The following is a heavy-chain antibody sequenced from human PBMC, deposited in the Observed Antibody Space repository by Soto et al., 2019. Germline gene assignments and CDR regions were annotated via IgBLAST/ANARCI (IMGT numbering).Heavy chain of an antibody. J-gene: IGHJ5*02. CDR2: IKPDGTYT. D-gene: IGHD3-22*01. V-gene: IGHV3-74*01. Sequence: EVQLVESGGCLVQPGGSLRLSCAASGFTFSSSWMHWVRQSPGGGLVWVSRIKPDGTYTTYADSVKGRFTISRDNAKNTLSLQMNSLTAEDTAVYYCAGGGSGYYNLWGQGTLVTVSS. CDR3: AGGGSGYYNL. CDR1: GFTFSSSW.